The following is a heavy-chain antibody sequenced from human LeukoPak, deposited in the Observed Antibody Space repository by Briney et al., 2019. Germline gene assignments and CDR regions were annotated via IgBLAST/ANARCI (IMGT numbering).Heavy chain of an antibody. Sequence: GASVKVSCKVSGYTLTELSMHWVRQAPGKGLEWMGGFDPEDGETIYAQKFQGRVTMTRDTSISTAYMELSRLRSDDTAVYYCATAAGLFRGTHPSGYYYYMDVWGKGTTVTVSS. D-gene: IGHD3-10*01. J-gene: IGHJ6*03. CDR3: ATAAGLFRGTHPSGYYYYMDV. CDR1: GYTLTELS. CDR2: FDPEDGET. V-gene: IGHV1-24*01.